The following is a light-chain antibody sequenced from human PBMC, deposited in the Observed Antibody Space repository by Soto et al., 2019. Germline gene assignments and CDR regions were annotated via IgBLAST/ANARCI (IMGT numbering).Light chain of an antibody. J-gene: IGKJ1*01. V-gene: IGKV1-39*01. CDR1: QSISSY. CDR2: AAS. CDR3: QQSYNVLSWT. Sequence: NKMSKSPSSLSASVGDRVTITCRASQSISSYLNWCQQKPGKAPKLLIYAASSLQSGVPSRFSGSGSGTDFTLTISSLQPEDFATYYCQQSYNVLSWTFGQGTKVDTK.